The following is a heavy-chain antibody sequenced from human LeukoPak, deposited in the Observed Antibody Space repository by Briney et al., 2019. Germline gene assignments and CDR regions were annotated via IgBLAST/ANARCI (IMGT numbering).Heavy chain of an antibody. J-gene: IGHJ3*02. D-gene: IGHD1-26*01. CDR3: ARGSIVGAKTLGFGAFDI. Sequence: ASVKVSCKASGYTFTSYHMHWVRQAPGQGLEWMGIINPSGGSRSYAQKFQGRVTMTRDTSTSTVYMELSSLRSEDTAVYYCARGSIVGAKTLGFGAFDIWGQGTMVTVSS. V-gene: IGHV1-46*01. CDR2: INPSGGSR. CDR1: GYTFTSYH.